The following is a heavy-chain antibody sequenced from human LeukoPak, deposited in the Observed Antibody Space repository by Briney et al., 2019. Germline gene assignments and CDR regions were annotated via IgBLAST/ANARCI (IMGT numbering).Heavy chain of an antibody. CDR3: ARINYDSSGYVDY. J-gene: IGHJ4*02. Sequence: GESLQISCQGSGYSFTSYWIGWVRQMPGKGLEWMGIIYPGDSDTRYSPSFQGQVTISADKSISTAYLQWSSLKASDTAMYYCARINYDSSGYVDYWGQGTLVTVSS. V-gene: IGHV5-51*01. D-gene: IGHD3-22*01. CDR1: GYSFTSYW. CDR2: IYPGDSDT.